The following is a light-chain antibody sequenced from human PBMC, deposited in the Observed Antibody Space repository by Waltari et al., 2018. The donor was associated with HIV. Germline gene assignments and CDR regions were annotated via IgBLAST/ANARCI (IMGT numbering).Light chain of an antibody. V-gene: IGLV3-1*01. Sequence: SYDLTQPPSVSVSPGQTATITRPGDNLGGKYVFWYQQKPGQSPVLVIPQDIKRPSGIPERFSGSNSGNTATLTISGTQAMDEADYYCQAWDSSTAVFGTGTKVTVL. CDR2: QDI. J-gene: IGLJ1*01. CDR3: QAWDSSTAV. CDR1: NLGGKY.